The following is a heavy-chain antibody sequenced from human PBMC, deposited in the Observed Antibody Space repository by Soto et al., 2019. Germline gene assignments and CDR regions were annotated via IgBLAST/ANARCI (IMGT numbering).Heavy chain of an antibody. D-gene: IGHD2-2*02. CDR3: AREYTAWPLAYGLDV. Sequence: LRLSCAAAGFTFSDYYMSWIRQTPGKGLEWVSYMSSGGGSIYYADSLKGRFTISRDNAKKSLYLQMTNLRAEDTAVYYCAREYTAWPLAYGLDVWGQGTTVTVSS. J-gene: IGHJ6*02. CDR1: GFTFSDYY. CDR2: MSSGGGSI. V-gene: IGHV3-11*01.